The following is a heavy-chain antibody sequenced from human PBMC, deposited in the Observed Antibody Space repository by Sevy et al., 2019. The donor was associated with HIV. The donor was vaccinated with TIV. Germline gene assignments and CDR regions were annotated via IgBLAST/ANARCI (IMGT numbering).Heavy chain of an antibody. D-gene: IGHD4-17*01. J-gene: IGHJ4*03. CDR2: ISSSSTYT. Sequence: GGSLRLSCAASGFTFSDYYMSWIRQAPGKGLEWVSYISSSSTYTNYADSVKGRFTISRDNAKNSLYLQMNSLRAEDTAVYYCARDRRNYGGQYFDYWGQGTTVTVSS. V-gene: IGHV3-11*06. CDR1: GFTFSDYY. CDR3: ARDRRNYGGQYFDY.